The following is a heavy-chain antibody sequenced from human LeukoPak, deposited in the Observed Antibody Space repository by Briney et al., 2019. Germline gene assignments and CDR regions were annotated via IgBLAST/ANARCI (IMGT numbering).Heavy chain of an antibody. Sequence: SETLSLTCTVSGGSISSSSYCWGWLRQPPGKGLEWIGSVCYSGSTYSNPSLKSRVTISVDTSKNQFSLKMSSVTAADTVVYYCARQYSGDSRSPFFDYWGQGTRVTVSS. CDR1: GGSISSSSYC. J-gene: IGHJ4*02. V-gene: IGHV4-39*01. CDR2: VCYSGST. D-gene: IGHD5-18*01. CDR3: ARQYSGDSRSPFFDY.